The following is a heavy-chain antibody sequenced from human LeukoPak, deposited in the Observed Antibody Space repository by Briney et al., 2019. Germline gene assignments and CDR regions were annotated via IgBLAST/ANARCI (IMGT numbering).Heavy chain of an antibody. D-gene: IGHD6-19*01. J-gene: IGHJ5*01. CDR2: ISSGSTYT. Sequence: GGSVRLSCAASGFTFSDYYMSWIRQAPGKGLEWVSYISSGSTYTNYADSVKGRFTISRDNAKSSLYLQMNNLRAEDTAVYYCARVSSSSTNWFDSWGHGTLVTVSS. V-gene: IGHV3-11*06. CDR1: GFTFSDYY. CDR3: ARVSSSSTNWFDS.